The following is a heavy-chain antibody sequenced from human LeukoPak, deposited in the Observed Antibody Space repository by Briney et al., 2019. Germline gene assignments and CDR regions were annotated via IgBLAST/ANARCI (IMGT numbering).Heavy chain of an antibody. Sequence: GASVRVSCKASGGTFSSYAISWVRQAPGQGLEWMGRIIPIFGTANYAQKFQGRVTITTDESTSTAYMELSSLRSEDTAVYYCAREWFGVRFDPWGQGTLVTVSS. V-gene: IGHV1-69*05. CDR3: AREWFGVRFDP. J-gene: IGHJ5*02. CDR2: IIPIFGTA. CDR1: GGTFSSYA. D-gene: IGHD3-10*01.